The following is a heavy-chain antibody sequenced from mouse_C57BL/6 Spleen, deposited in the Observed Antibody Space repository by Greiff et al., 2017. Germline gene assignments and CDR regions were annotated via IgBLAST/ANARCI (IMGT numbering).Heavy chain of an antibody. CDR3: ARESSNYVFAY. V-gene: IGHV3-6*01. Sequence: ESGPGLVKPSQSLSLTCSVTGYSITSGYYWNWIRQFPGNKLEWMGYISYDGSNNYNPSLKNRISITRDTSKNQFFLKLNSVTTEDTATYYCARESSNYVFAYWGQGTLVTVSA. J-gene: IGHJ3*01. CDR2: ISYDGSN. CDR1: GYSITSGYY. D-gene: IGHD2-5*01.